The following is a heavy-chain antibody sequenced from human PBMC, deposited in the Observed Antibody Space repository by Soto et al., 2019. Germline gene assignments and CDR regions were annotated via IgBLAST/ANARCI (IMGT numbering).Heavy chain of an antibody. V-gene: IGHV3-30-3*01. CDR3: ARAPSGSYPEFDY. CDR1: GFTFSDYA. CDR2: ITYDGSNQ. J-gene: IGHJ4*02. D-gene: IGHD1-26*01. Sequence: GGSLRLSCSASGFTFSDYAMHWIRQAPGMGLEWVGVITYDGSNQYYADSVKGRFTISRDNSRNMLFLQMNSLRPDDTAVYYCARAPSGSYPEFDYWGQGTLVTVSS.